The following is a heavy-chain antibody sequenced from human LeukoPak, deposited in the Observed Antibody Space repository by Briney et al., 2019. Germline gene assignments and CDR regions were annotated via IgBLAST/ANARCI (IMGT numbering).Heavy chain of an antibody. J-gene: IGHJ3*02. CDR3: ARMVVYCSSTSCYTEGAFDI. D-gene: IGHD2-2*02. CDR2: IDWDDDK. CDR1: GFSLSTSGMC. V-gene: IGHV2-70*11. Sequence: ESGPALVKPTQTLTLTCTFSGFSLSTSGMCVSWIRQPPGKALEWLARIDWDDDKYYSTSLKTRLTISKDTSKNQVVLTMTNMDPADTATYYCARMVVYCSSTSCYTEGAFDIWGQGTMVTVSS.